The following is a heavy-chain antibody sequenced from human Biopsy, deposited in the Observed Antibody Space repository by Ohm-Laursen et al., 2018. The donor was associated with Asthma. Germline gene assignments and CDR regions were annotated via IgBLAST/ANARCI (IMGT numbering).Heavy chain of an antibody. CDR1: GFSFDDCA. D-gene: IGHD3-22*01. Sequence: SLRLSCAASGFSFDDCAMHWVRQAPGKGLEWVSSISWNSGNIDYADSVKGRFTISRDNAKNSLYLQMQSLRPEDTAFYYCAKSADYYDSTDYLDSWGQGTLVTVSS. CDR2: ISWNSGNI. CDR3: AKSADYYDSTDYLDS. J-gene: IGHJ4*02. V-gene: IGHV3-9*01.